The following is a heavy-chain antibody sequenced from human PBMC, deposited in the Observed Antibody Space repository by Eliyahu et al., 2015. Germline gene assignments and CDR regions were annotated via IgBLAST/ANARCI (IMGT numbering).Heavy chain of an antibody. CDR2: IFSNDEK. V-gene: IGHV2-26*01. CDR3: AQSITMVRGIPYNWFDP. J-gene: IGHJ5*02. D-gene: IGHD3-10*01. Sequence: QVTLKESGPVLVKPTETLTLTCTVSGFSLXXXXXGXSWIRQPPGKALEWLAHIFSNDEKSYSTSLKSRLTISKDTSKSQVVLTMTNMDPVDTATYYCAQSITMVRGIPYNWFDPWGQGTLVTVSS. CDR1: GFSLXXXXXG.